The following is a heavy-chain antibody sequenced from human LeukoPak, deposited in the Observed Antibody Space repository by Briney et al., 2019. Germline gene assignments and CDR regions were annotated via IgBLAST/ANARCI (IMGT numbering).Heavy chain of an antibody. CDR1: GGSISNYY. CDR3: ATEDSRTWSNDAFDI. J-gene: IGHJ3*02. V-gene: IGHV4-4*07. D-gene: IGHD3-22*01. Sequence: SETLSLTCTVSGGSISNYYWSWIRQPAGKGLEWIGRTYTSGSINYNPSLKSRVSMSVDTSKNQLSLKLSSVTAADTAVYYCATEDSRTWSNDAFDIWGQGTMVTVSS. CDR2: TYTSGSI.